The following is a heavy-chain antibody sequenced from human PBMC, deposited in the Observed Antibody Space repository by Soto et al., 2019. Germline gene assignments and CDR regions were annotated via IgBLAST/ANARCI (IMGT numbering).Heavy chain of an antibody. CDR2: IYPKDSDT. J-gene: IGHJ4*02. CDR3: VRGMDRNSAGF. V-gene: IGHV5-51*01. CDR1: GYSFTSYW. D-gene: IGHD2-2*03. Sequence: GESLKISCNVSGYSFTSYWIGWVRQMPGKGLEWMGIIYPKDSDTRYSPSFQGRVTISVDKSVDTAYLQWGSLKASDTAMYYCVRGMDRNSAGFWGLGTMVTVSS.